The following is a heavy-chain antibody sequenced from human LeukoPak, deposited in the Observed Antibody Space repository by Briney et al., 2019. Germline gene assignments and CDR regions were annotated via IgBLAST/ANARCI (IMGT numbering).Heavy chain of an antibody. Sequence: SVKVSCKASGGTFSSYAISWVRQAPGQGLEWMGGIIPIFGTANYAQKFQGRVTITADESTSTAYMELSSLRSEDTAVYYCARDTFGVVISYYYYYYMDVWGKGTTLTVSS. V-gene: IGHV1-69*01. CDR2: IIPIFGTA. CDR1: GGTFSSYA. CDR3: ARDTFGVVISYYYYYYMDV. J-gene: IGHJ6*03. D-gene: IGHD3-3*01.